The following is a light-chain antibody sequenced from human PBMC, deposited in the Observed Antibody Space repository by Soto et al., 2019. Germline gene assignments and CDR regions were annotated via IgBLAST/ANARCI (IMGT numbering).Light chain of an antibody. CDR1: QDIRGA. CDR2: DVS. V-gene: IGKV1-13*02. Sequence: AIQVTQSPSSLSASVGDRVTITCRASQDIRGALAWYQQKPGKAPKLLIYDVSTVQSGVPSRFSGRGSGTEFTLTITSLQPEDFATYYCQQFNIYPITFGQGTRRDI. J-gene: IGKJ5*01. CDR3: QQFNIYPIT.